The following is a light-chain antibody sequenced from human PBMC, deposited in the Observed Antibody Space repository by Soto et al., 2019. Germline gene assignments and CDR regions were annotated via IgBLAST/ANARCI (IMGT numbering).Light chain of an antibody. J-gene: IGLJ1*01. Sequence: QSALTQPRSGSGSPGQSVTISCTGTSSDVGTYDFVSWYQQHPGKAPRLMIFDVSERPSGVPDRFSGSKSGNTASLTISGLQAEDEADYYCCLYAVTFYVFGTGTKVTVL. CDR1: SSDVGTYDF. CDR3: CLYAVTFYV. CDR2: DVS. V-gene: IGLV2-11*01.